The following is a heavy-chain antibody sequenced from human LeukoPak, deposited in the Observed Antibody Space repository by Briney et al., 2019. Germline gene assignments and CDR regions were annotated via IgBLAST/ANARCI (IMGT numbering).Heavy chain of an antibody. V-gene: IGHV4-39*07. CDR3: ARLSWGRSVKFDY. CDR2: IYYSGST. CDR1: GGSISSSSYY. Sequence: SETLSLTCTVSGGSISSSSYYWGWIRQPPGRGLEWIGSIYYSGSTYYNPSLKSRVTISVDTSKNQFSLKLSSVTAADTAGYYCARLSWGRSVKFDYWGQGTLVTVSS. J-gene: IGHJ4*02. D-gene: IGHD1-26*01.